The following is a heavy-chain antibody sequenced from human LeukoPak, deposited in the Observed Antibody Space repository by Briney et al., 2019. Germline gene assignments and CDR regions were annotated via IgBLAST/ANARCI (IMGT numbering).Heavy chain of an antibody. D-gene: IGHD1-1*01. J-gene: IGHJ6*03. Sequence: SETLSLTCTVSGGSISSHYWSWIRQPPGKGLEWIGYIYYSGSTNYSPSLKSRVTISVDTSKNQFSLKLSSVTAADTAVYYCARGEELEPPDYYMDVWGKGTTVTVSS. CDR2: IYYSGST. CDR1: GGSISSHY. CDR3: ARGEELEPPDYYMDV. V-gene: IGHV4-59*11.